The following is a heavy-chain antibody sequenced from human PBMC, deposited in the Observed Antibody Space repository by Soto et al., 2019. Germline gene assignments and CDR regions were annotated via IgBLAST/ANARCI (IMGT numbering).Heavy chain of an antibody. CDR3: ARDPPPYGGNPPP. Sequence: GGSLRFSCAASGCTFSSYSMNWVRQAPGKGLEWVSSISSSSSYIYYADSVKGRFTMSRDNAKNSLYLQMNSLRAEDTAVYYCARDPPPYGGNPPPWGHGTLVTVSS. CDR2: ISSSSSYI. V-gene: IGHV3-21*01. J-gene: IGHJ5*02. CDR1: GCTFSSYS. D-gene: IGHD4-17*01.